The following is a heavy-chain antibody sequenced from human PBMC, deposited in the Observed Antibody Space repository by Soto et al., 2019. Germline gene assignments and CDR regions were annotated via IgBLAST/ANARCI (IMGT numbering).Heavy chain of an antibody. J-gene: IGHJ4*02. Sequence: QVQLVQSGAEVKKPGASVKVSCKASGYTFTSYDINWVRQATGQGLEWMVWMNPNSGNTGYAQKFPGRVTMTRNTSLSKAYRERGSLRSEDSAVYYGSGGSPARRGQQMDYWGQGTLVTVSS. CDR1: GYTFTSYD. CDR3: SGGSPARRGQQMDY. D-gene: IGHD6-13*01. CDR2: MNPNSGNT. V-gene: IGHV1-8*01.